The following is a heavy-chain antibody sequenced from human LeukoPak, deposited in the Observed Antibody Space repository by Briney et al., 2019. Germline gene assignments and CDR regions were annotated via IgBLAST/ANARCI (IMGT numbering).Heavy chain of an antibody. J-gene: IGHJ6*02. CDR3: ARDQIIVTTILDYYYGMDV. D-gene: IGHD5-12*01. V-gene: IGHV3-30-3*01. Sequence: GGSLRLSCAASGFTFRIYTMQWVRQAPGKGLEGVTFISYNGSNKYYADSVKGRFTISRDNSKNTLYLQMNSLKPEDTAVYYCARDQIIVTTILDYYYGMDVWGQGTTVTVSS. CDR1: GFTFRIYT. CDR2: ISYNGSNK.